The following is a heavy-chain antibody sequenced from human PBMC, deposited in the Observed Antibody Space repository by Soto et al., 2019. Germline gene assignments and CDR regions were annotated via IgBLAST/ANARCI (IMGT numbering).Heavy chain of an antibody. CDR2: IYWDDDK. V-gene: IGHV2-5*02. Sequence: QITLKESGPTLVKPTQTLTLTCTFSGFSLSTGGVGVGWIRQPPGKALEWLALIYWDDDKRYSPSLKSRLTITNDTSKDQVVLTMTNMDPVDTATYYCVHSRCGGDCLQSYSSHYYYGMDVWGQGTTVTVSS. J-gene: IGHJ6*02. CDR3: VHSRCGGDCLQSYSSHYYYGMDV. CDR1: GFSLSTGGVG. D-gene: IGHD2-21*02.